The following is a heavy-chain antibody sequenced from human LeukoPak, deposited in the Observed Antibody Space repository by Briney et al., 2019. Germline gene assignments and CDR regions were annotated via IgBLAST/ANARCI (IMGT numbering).Heavy chain of an antibody. CDR1: GGSISGYY. D-gene: IGHD6-19*01. CDR3: ARGGSSGWSRGWFDP. J-gene: IGHJ5*02. V-gene: IGHV4-59*01. CDR2: IYYTGST. Sequence: PSETLSLTCTVSGGSISGYYWSWVRQTPGKGLEWIGYIYYTGSTNYNPSLRSRVTISVDTSKNQFSLKLSSVTAADTAMYYCARGGSSGWSRGWFDPWGQGTLVTVSS.